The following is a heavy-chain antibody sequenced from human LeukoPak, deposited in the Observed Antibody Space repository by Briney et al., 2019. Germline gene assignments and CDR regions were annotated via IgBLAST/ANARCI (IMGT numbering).Heavy chain of an antibody. J-gene: IGHJ3*02. CDR1: GYTFTSYD. V-gene: IGHV1-8*01. CDR2: MNPNSGNT. CDR3: ARVVPRDGDAFDI. Sequence: ASVKVSCKASGYTFTSYDINWVRQATGQGLEWMGWMNPNSGNTGYAQKFQGRVTMTRNTSISTAYMELSSLRSEDTAVYYCARVVPRDGDAFDIWGQGTMVTVSS.